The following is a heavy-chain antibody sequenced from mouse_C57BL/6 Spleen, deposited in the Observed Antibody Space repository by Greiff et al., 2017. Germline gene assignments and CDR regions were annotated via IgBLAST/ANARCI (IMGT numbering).Heavy chain of an antibody. CDR3: ARWVGYETPFDY. V-gene: IGHV14-2*01. J-gene: IGHJ2*01. Sequence: EVQRVESGAELVKPGASVKLSCTASGFNINDYYMHWVKQRTEQGLAWIGRIDPEDGDTKYAPKFQGQATITADTSSNTAYLQLSSLTSDDTAVYDCARWVGYETPFDYWGQGTTLTVSS. CDR1: GFNINDYY. CDR2: IDPEDGDT. D-gene: IGHD2-2*01.